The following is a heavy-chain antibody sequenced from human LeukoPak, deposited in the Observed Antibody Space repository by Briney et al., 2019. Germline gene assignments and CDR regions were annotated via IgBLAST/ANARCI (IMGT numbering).Heavy chain of an antibody. CDR2: FSSDGINK. Sequence: GGSLRLSCSASGFTFSTYWMSWVRQAPGKGLEWVAVFSSDGINKYYADSVEGRFTVSRDNSINTVYLQMNTLSKEDTAVYYCARGGGIAARQPPANWGQGTLVTVSS. V-gene: IGHV3-30-3*01. J-gene: IGHJ4*02. CDR1: GFTFSTYW. D-gene: IGHD6-6*01. CDR3: ARGGGIAARQPPAN.